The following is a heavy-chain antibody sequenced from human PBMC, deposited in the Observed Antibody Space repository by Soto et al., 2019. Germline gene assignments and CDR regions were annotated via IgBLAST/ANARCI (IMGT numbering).Heavy chain of an antibody. Sequence: LRLSCAASGFTFSNAWMNWVRQAPGKGLEWVGRIKSKTDGGTTDYAAPVKGRFTISRDDSKNTLYLQMNSLKTEDTAVYYCTRITIFGVVQPGDYYYGMDVWGQGTTVTVSS. CDR2: IKSKTDGGTT. V-gene: IGHV3-15*07. J-gene: IGHJ6*02. D-gene: IGHD3-3*01. CDR1: GFTFSNAW. CDR3: TRITIFGVVQPGDYYYGMDV.